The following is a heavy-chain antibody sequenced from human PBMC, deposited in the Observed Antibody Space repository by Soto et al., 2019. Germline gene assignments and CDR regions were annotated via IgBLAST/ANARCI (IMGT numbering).Heavy chain of an antibody. CDR1: GFTFSSYS. D-gene: IGHD2-15*01. CDR2: ISSSSSYI. J-gene: IGHJ4*02. CDR3: ASRYCSGGSCYPNYFDY. V-gene: IGHV3-21*01. Sequence: GGSLRLSCAASGFTFSSYSMNWVRQAPGKGLEWVSSISSSSSYIYYADSVKGRFTISRDNAKNSLYLQMNSLRAEDTAVYYCASRYCSGGSCYPNYFDYWGQGTQVTVSS.